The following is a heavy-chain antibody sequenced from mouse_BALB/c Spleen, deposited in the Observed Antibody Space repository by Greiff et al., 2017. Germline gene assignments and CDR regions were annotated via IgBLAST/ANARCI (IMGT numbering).Heavy chain of an antibody. Sequence: EVQLVESGGGLVKPGGSLKLSCAASGFTFSRYAMSWVRQSPEKRLEWVAELNSGGSYTYYPDTVTGRFTISKDTSKNTLYLEMSSLRSEDTAMYYCARDRGIRGRMDYWGQGTSVTVSS. CDR3: ARDRGIRGRMDY. CDR2: LNSGGSYT. V-gene: IGHV5-9-4*01. D-gene: IGHD2-4*01. J-gene: IGHJ4*01. CDR1: GFTFSRYA.